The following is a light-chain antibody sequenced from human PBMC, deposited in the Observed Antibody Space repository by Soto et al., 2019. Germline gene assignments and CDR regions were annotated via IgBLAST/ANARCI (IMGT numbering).Light chain of an antibody. J-gene: IGKJ5*01. V-gene: IGKV3-15*01. CDR3: QQYNNWPSIT. CDR2: DAS. Sequence: EIVMTQSPATLSVSPGERATLSCRASQSVSSNLAWYQQKPGQAPRLLIYDASTRATDIPARFSGSGSGTGFTLTISSLQSEDFAVYFCQQYNNWPSITFGQGTR. CDR1: QSVSSN.